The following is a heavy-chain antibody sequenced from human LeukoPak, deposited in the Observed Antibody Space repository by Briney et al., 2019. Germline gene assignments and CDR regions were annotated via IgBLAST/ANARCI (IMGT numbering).Heavy chain of an antibody. Sequence: GASVKVSCKASGYTFTSYGISWVRQAPGQGLEWMGGIIPIFGTANYAQKFQGRVTITADESTSTAYMELSSLRSEDTAVYYCARMVVPAAIDILTGYDDYWGQGTLVTVSS. CDR1: GYTFTSYG. V-gene: IGHV1-69*13. CDR3: ARMVVPAAIDILTGYDDY. J-gene: IGHJ4*02. CDR2: IIPIFGTA. D-gene: IGHD3-9*01.